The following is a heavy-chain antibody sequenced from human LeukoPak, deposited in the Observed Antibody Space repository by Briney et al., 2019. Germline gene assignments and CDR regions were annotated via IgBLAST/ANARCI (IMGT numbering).Heavy chain of an antibody. J-gene: IGHJ5*02. CDR2: IIPIFGTA. V-gene: IGHV1-69*13. Sequence: ASVKVSCKASGGTFSSYAISWVRQAPGQGLEWMGGIIPIFGTANYAQKFQGRVTITADESTSTAYMELSSLRSEDTAVYYCARGGHYYGSGRHNYFDPWGQGTLVTVSS. D-gene: IGHD3-10*01. CDR1: GGTFSSYA. CDR3: ARGGHYYGSGRHNYFDP.